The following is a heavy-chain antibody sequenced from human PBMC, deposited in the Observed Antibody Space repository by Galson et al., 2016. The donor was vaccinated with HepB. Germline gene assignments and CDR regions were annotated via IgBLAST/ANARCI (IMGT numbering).Heavy chain of an antibody. CDR3: ARGLREDPPDQ. V-gene: IGHV1-69*01. D-gene: IGHD2-21*01. CDR2: IIPTFDST. J-gene: IGHJ5*02. Sequence: GGSFRADVFSWVRQAPGQGLEWMGGIIPTFDSTTYAQKFQGRVTLTADESTTTVYMELRSLRSDDTAVYYCARGLREDPPDQWGQGTLAIVSS. CDR1: GGSFRADV.